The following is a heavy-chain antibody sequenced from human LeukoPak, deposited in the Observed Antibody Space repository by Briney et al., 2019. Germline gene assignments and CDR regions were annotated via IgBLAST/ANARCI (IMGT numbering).Heavy chain of an antibody. J-gene: IGHJ4*02. V-gene: IGHV3-30*02. CDR3: ATSVLLWFGGDFDY. CDR2: IQFDDREK. Sequence: QPGGSLRLSCAASAVTFTFSASGMHWVRQVPGKGLEWVAFIQFDDREKYYAGSVKGRCTISRDNSKNTLYLQMNSLRAEDTAVYYCATSVLLWFGGDFDYWGQGTLVTVSS. CDR1: AVTFTFSASG. D-gene: IGHD3-10*01.